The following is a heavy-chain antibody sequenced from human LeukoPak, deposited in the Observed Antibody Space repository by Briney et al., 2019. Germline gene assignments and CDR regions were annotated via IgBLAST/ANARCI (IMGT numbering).Heavy chain of an antibody. D-gene: IGHD5-12*01. V-gene: IGHV3-23*01. CDR1: GFTFSSYA. Sequence: QPGGSLRLSCAAPGFTFSSYAMSWVRQAPGKGLEWVSAISGSGGSTYYADSVKGRFTISRDNSKNTLYLQMNSLRAEDTAVYYCAKDKGRYSGYTAFDYWGQGTLVTVSS. CDR3: AKDKGRYSGYTAFDY. CDR2: ISGSGGST. J-gene: IGHJ4*02.